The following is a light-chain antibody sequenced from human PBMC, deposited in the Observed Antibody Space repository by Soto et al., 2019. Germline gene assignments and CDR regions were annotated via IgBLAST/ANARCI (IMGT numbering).Light chain of an antibody. Sequence: DIQMTQSPSSVSASVGDIVTITCRARQEISSWLAWYQQNPGKAPKLLIYAASSLQRGVPSRFRVRISAIALTLATSSPQPADFATFYRQQANSSPLTFGGGTKVEIK. CDR2: AAS. V-gene: IGKV1-12*01. CDR3: QQANSSPLT. CDR1: QEISSW. J-gene: IGKJ4*01.